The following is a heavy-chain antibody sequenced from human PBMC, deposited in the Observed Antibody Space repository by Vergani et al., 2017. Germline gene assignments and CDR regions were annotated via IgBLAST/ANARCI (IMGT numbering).Heavy chain of an antibody. J-gene: IGHJ5*02. CDR1: GFSFSDHY. CDR3: ARDLRLRRLRTAGWFDP. CDR2: ISNSGNTI. V-gene: IGHV3-11*01. Sequence: VQLLESGGGLVQPGGSLRLSCGASGFSFSDHYMTWIRQAPGKGLEWVSYISNSGNTIEYADSVKGRFSISRDNAKSSLFLQMDSLRAEDTVVYYCARDLRLRRLRTAGWFDPWGQGTLVTVSS. D-gene: IGHD4-17*01.